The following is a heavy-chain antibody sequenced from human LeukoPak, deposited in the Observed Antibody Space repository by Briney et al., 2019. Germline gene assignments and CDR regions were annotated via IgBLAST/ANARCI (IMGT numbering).Heavy chain of an antibody. V-gene: IGHV3-74*01. CDR2: INNDDSST. Sequence: GALRLYCAASGFTLSNYWIHWVRQAPGKGLVWVSHINNDDSSTSHADSVKGRFTISRDNAKNTLYLHMNSLRAEDTAVYYCARGGVPAAHVYWGEGTLVSVSS. J-gene: IGHJ4*02. CDR1: GFTLSNYW. D-gene: IGHD2-2*01. CDR3: ARGGVPAAHVY.